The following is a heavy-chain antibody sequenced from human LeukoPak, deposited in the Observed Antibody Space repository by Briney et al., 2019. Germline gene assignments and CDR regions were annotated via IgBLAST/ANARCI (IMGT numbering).Heavy chain of an antibody. V-gene: IGHV3-7*01. Sequence: GGSLRLSCAASGFTFSSYWMSWVRQAPGKGLEWVANIKQDGSEKYYVDSVKGRFTISRDNAKNSLNLQMNSLRAEDTAVYYCARDLDVVIEVSDSWGQGTLVTVSS. CDR1: GFTFSSYW. CDR3: ARDLDVVIEVSDS. CDR2: IKQDGSEK. D-gene: IGHD2-21*01. J-gene: IGHJ4*02.